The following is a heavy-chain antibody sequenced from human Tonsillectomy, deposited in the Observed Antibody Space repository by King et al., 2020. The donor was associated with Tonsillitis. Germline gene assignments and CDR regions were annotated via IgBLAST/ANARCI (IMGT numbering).Heavy chain of an antibody. Sequence: QVQLQESGPGLVKPSETLSLTCTVSGGSISSYYWSWIRQPPGKGLEWIGYIYYSGSTTYNPSLKSRVTISVDTSKNQFSLKVSSVTAADTAVYYCARDSSSSPPFYYYYMDVWGKGTTVTVSS. V-gene: IGHV4-59*01. D-gene: IGHD6-6*01. CDR2: IYYSGST. J-gene: IGHJ6*03. CDR1: GGSISSYY. CDR3: ARDSSSSPPFYYYYMDV.